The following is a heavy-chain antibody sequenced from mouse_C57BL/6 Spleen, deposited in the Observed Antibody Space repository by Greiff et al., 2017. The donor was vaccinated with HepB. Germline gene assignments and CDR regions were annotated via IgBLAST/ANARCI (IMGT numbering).Heavy chain of an antibody. J-gene: IGHJ4*01. CDR2: ISYDGSN. V-gene: IGHV3-6*01. CDR1: GYSITSGYY. Sequence: EVQLQESGPGLVKPSQSLSLTCSVTGYSITSGYYWNWIRQFPGTKLEWMGYISYDGSNNYNPTLKNRISITRDTTKNQFFLKLNTVTTEDTATSYCARNEDEYDGAMDYWGQGTSVTVSS. D-gene: IGHD2-4*01. CDR3: ARNEDEYDGAMDY.